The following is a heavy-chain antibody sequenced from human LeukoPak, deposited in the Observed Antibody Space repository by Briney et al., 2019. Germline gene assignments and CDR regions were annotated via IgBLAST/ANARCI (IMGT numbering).Heavy chain of an antibody. V-gene: IGHV3-9*01. J-gene: IGHJ4*02. CDR3: AKATWLGTLPSYHFDS. CDR1: GFTFDDYA. D-gene: IGHD6-19*01. CDR2: ISWNSGSI. Sequence: GRSLRLSCAASGFTFDDYAMHWVRQAPGKGLEWVSGISWNSGSIGYADFVKGRFTISRDNAKNSLYLQMNSLRAEDTAVYYCAKATWLGTLPSYHFDSWGQGTQVTVSS.